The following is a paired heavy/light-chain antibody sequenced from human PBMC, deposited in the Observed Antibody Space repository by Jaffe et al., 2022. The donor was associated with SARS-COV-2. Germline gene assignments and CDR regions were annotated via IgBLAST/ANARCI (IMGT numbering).Light chain of an antibody. J-gene: IGKJ1*01. CDR3: HQYYTAVWT. CDR1: QSVLNRSNNKDH. V-gene: IGKV4-1*01. Sequence: DIVMTQSPDSLAVSLGERVTINCKSSQSVLNRSNNKDHLGWYQQKPGQPPKLLFLWASTRQSGVPDRFSGSGSGTDFTLIISSLQAEDVAVYYCHQYYTAVWTFGQGTKVEIK. CDR2: WAS.
Heavy chain of an antibody. CDR2: ISSSDGRT. CDR3: VKFSGDWR. D-gene: IGHD2-21*01. Sequence: VQVLESGGGLVQPGGSLRLSCAASGFTLSSFAMSWVRQAPGKGLEWVSTISSSDGRTYYADSVKGRFTISRDNSQNTLYLQMNSLGAGDTAVYYCVKFSGDWRWGQGTLVTVSS. V-gene: IGHV3-23*01. J-gene: IGHJ4*02. CDR1: GFTLSSFA.